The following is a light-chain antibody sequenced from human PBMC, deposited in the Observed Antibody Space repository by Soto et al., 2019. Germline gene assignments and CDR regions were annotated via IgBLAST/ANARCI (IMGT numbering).Light chain of an antibody. Sequence: EILMTQSPATLSVSPGERATLSCRASQSVSSNLAWYQQKPGQAPRLLIYGASTRATGIPARFSGSGSGTEFTLTISSLQSEDFAVYYCQQYNNWLAFGQGTRLEI. J-gene: IGKJ5*01. CDR3: QQYNNWLA. CDR2: GAS. CDR1: QSVSSN. V-gene: IGKV3-15*01.